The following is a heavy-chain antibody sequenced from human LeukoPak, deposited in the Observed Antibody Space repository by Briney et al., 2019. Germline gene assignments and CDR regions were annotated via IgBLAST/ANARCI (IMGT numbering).Heavy chain of an antibody. Sequence: SQTLSLTCTVSGGSISSGGYYWSWIRQHPGKGXEWIGYIYYSGSTYYNPSLKSRVTISVDTSKNQFSLKLSSVTAADTAVYYCARVWNLAWFDPWGQGTLVTVSS. CDR3: ARVWNLAWFDP. D-gene: IGHD1-7*01. V-gene: IGHV4-31*03. J-gene: IGHJ5*02. CDR1: GGSISSGGYY. CDR2: IYYSGST.